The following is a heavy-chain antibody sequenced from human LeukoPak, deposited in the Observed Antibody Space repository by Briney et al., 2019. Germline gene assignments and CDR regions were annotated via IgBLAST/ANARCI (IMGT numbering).Heavy chain of an antibody. J-gene: IGHJ4*02. CDR1: GYTFTVYY. CDR2: INPNSGGT. Sequence: ASVTVSCKASGYTFTVYYMHWVRQAPGQGLEWMGWINPNSGGTNYAQKFQGRVTMTRDTSITTAYMDLSRLRSDDTAVYYCARSSGYSPQDFDYWGQGTLVTVSS. V-gene: IGHV1-2*02. D-gene: IGHD3-22*01. CDR3: ARSSGYSPQDFDY.